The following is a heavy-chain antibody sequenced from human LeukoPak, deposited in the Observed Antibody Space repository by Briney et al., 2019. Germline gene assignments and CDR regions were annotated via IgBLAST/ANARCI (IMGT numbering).Heavy chain of an antibody. CDR2: ISSSGSTI. D-gene: IGHD3-10*01. Sequence: VGSLRLSCAASGFTFSSYEMNWVRQAPGKGLEWVSYISSSGSTIYYADSVKGRFTISRDNAKNSLYLQMNSLRAEDTAVYYCAREYYYGSGSFDYWGQGTLVTVSS. CDR1: GFTFSSYE. J-gene: IGHJ4*02. V-gene: IGHV3-48*03. CDR3: AREYYYGSGSFDY.